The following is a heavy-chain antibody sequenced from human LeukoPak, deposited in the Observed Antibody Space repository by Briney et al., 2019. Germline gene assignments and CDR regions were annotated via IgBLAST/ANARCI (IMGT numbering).Heavy chain of an antibody. CDR1: GYSFTNFG. Sequence: ASVKVSCKASGYSFTNFGVTWVRQAPGQGLERMGWISGYNGDTNYAQRFPGRVTMTTDSSTSTGYMELKNLRSDDTATFYCVRAPADPLRPFGMNVWGQGTTVIVSS. V-gene: IGHV1-18*01. CDR3: VRAPADPLRPFGMNV. D-gene: IGHD3-16*01. CDR2: ISGYNGDT. J-gene: IGHJ6*02.